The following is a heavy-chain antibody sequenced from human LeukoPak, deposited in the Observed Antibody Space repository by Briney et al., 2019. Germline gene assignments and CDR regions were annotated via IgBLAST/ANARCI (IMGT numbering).Heavy chain of an antibody. V-gene: IGHV6-1*01. D-gene: IGHD3-3*01. CDR3: ARHPTPDYDFWSGYLPRSSYNWFDP. Sequence: SQTLSLTCAISGDSVSSNSAAWNWIRQSPSRGLEWLGRTYYRSKWYNDYAVSVKSRITINPDTSKNQFSLQLNSVTPEDTAVYYCARHPTPDYDFWSGYLPRSSYNWFDPWGQGTLVTVSS. J-gene: IGHJ5*02. CDR2: TYYRSKWYN. CDR1: GDSVSSNSAA.